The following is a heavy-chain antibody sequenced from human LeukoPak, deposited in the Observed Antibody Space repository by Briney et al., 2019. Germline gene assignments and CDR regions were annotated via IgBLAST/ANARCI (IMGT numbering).Heavy chain of an antibody. CDR3: ARGGYYGSADY. J-gene: IGHJ4*02. V-gene: IGHV4-34*01. Sequence: SETLSLTCTVSGGSMSPYHWGWIRQPPGKGLEWIGEINHSGSTNYNPSLKSRVTISVDTSKNQFSLKLSSVTAADTAVYYCARGGYYGSADYWGQGTLVTVSS. CDR1: GGSMSPYH. CDR2: INHSGST. D-gene: IGHD3-10*01.